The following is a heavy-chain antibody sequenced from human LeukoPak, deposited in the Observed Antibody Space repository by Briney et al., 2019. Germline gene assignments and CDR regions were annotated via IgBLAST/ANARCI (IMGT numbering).Heavy chain of an antibody. V-gene: IGHV4-59*01. Sequence: SETLSLTCAVSGGSISSYYWSWIRQPPGKGLEWIGYIYYSGSTNYNPSLKSRVTISVDTSKNQFSLKLSSVTAADTAVYYCARDTRGGFGNDAFDIWGQGTMVTVSS. D-gene: IGHD3-10*01. CDR2: IYYSGST. J-gene: IGHJ3*02. CDR1: GGSISSYY. CDR3: ARDTRGGFGNDAFDI.